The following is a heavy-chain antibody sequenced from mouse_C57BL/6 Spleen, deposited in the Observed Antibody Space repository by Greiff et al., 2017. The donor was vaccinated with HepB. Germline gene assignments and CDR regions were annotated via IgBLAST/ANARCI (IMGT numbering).Heavy chain of an antibody. V-gene: IGHV1-50*01. CDR1: GYTFTSYW. Sequence: QVQLQQPGAELVKPGASVKLSCKASGYTFTSYWMQWVKQRPGQGLEWIGEIDPSDSYTNYNQKFKGKATLTGDTSSSTAYMQLSSLTSEDSAVYYCAIHYPYYFDYWGQGTTLTVSS. J-gene: IGHJ2*01. CDR3: AIHYPYYFDY. D-gene: IGHD1-2*01. CDR2: IDPSDSYT.